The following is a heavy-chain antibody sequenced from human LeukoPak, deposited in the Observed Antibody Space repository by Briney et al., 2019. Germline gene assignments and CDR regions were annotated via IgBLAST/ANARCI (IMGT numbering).Heavy chain of an antibody. CDR3: ASEFIVGATFDY. CDR1: GFTFNTFN. CDR2: ITSGGDYI. J-gene: IGHJ4*02. V-gene: IGHV3-21*01. D-gene: IGHD1-26*01. Sequence: GGSLRLSCAASGFTFNTFNMNWVRQAPGKGLEWVSSITSGGDYIYYADSVKGRFTTSRDNAKNSLSLQLNSLRAEDTAVYYCASEFIVGATFDYWGQGTLVTVSS.